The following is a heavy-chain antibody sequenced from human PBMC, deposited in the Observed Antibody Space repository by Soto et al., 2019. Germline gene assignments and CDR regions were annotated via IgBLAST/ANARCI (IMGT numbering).Heavy chain of an antibody. CDR1: GVSISSNYY. J-gene: IGHJ4*02. D-gene: IGHD6-19*01. CDR2: ISHIGSV. CDR3: ARSFGWYAIDY. Sequence: QVLLQESAPGLVQPSGTLSLSCVVPGVSISSNYYWDWVRQPPGKGLEWLGDISHIGSVNYNPSLNSRVTISMDKSQNQFSLKVNSVTAADTAVYYCARSFGWYAIDYWGQGTLVIVSS. V-gene: IGHV4-4*02.